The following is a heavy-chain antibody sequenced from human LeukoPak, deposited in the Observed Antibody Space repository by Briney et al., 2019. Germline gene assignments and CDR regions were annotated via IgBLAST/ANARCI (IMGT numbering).Heavy chain of an antibody. CDR2: ISAYNGNT. V-gene: IGHV1-18*01. Sequence: ASVKVSCKASGYTFTGYGISWVRQAPGQGLEWMGWISAYNGNTNYAQKLQGRVTMTTDTSTSTAYMELRSLRSDDTAVYYCARDRTIEQWLAPGGFDPWGQGTLVTVSS. CDR3: ARDRTIEQWLAPGGFDP. D-gene: IGHD6-19*01. CDR1: GYTFTGYG. J-gene: IGHJ5*02.